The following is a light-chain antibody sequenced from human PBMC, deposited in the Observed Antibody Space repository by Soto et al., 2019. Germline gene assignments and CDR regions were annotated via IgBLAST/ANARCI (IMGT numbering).Light chain of an antibody. Sequence: EIVITQSHATLSVSPGERATLSCGSSQSVSSNLAWYQQKPGQAPRLLIYGASTRATGIPARFSGSGSGTEFTLTISSLQSEDFAVYYCQQYNNGPPWTFGQGTKVDIK. V-gene: IGKV3-15*01. CDR2: GAS. CDR1: QSVSSN. J-gene: IGKJ1*01. CDR3: QQYNNGPPWT.